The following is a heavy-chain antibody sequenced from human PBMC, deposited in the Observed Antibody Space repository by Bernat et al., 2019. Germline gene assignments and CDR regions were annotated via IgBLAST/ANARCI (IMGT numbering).Heavy chain of an antibody. V-gene: IGHV4-59*08. CDR1: GGSISSYY. D-gene: IGHD3-3*01. CDR3: ARSLEYYDFWSDHPNWFDP. CDR2: IYYSGST. Sequence: QVQLQESGPGLVKPSETLSLTCTVSGGSISSYYWSWIRQPPGKGLEWIGYIYYSGSTNYNPSLKSRVTISVDTSKNQFSLKLSSVTAADTAVYYCARSLEYYDFWSDHPNWFDPWGQGTLVTVSS. J-gene: IGHJ5*02.